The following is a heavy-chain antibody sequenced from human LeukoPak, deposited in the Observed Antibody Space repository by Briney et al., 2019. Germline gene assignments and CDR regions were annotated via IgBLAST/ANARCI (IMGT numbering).Heavy chain of an antibody. CDR2: IYPGDSDT. D-gene: IGHD1-1*01. V-gene: IGHV5-51*01. CDR3: AXXXXXGYARYYYYMDV. Sequence: GESLKISCKGSGYSFTSYWIGWVRQMPGKGLEWMGIIYPGDSDTRYSPSFQGQVTISADKSISTAYLQWSSLKASDTAMYYCAXXXXXGYARYYYYMDVWGKGTTVTVSS. CDR1: GYSFTSYW. J-gene: IGHJ6*03.